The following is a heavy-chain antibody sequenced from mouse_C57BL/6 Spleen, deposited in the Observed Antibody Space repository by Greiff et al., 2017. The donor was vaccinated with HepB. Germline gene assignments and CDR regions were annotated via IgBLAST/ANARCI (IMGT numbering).Heavy chain of an antibody. V-gene: IGHV1-15*01. CDR2: IDPETGGT. Sequence: QVQLKESGAELVRPGASVTLSCKASGYTFTDYEMHWVKQTPVHGLEWIGAIDPETGGTAYNQKFKGKAILTADKSSSTAYMELRSLTSEDSAVYYCTKGYYYGSSPFAYWGQGTLVTVSA. D-gene: IGHD1-1*01. CDR1: GYTFTDYE. J-gene: IGHJ3*01. CDR3: TKGYYYGSSPFAY.